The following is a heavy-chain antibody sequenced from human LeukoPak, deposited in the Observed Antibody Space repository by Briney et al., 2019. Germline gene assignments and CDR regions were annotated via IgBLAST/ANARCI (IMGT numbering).Heavy chain of an antibody. CDR3: ARGIAVTAGNVYY. J-gene: IGHJ4*02. CDR1: GFTFNSYW. CDR2: IKQDGSEK. V-gene: IGHV3-7*04. D-gene: IGHD6-19*01. Sequence: GGSLRLSCAASGFTFNSYWMTWVRQAPGKGLEWLANIKQDGSEKNYVDSVKGRFTISRDNAQNSLYLQMNSLRAEDTAVYYCARGIAVTAGNVYYWGQGTLVTVSS.